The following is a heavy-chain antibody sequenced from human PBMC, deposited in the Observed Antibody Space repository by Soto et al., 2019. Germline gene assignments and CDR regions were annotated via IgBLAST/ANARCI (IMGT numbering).Heavy chain of an antibody. Sequence: ASVKVSDKPSGCAFTSYVIHWVRQAPGQRLEWMGWINAGNGYTKYSQQFQGRVTITRDTSASTAYMELSSLRSEETAVYYCARDACYGGDCLNDWFDHWGKGTLVTVSS. J-gene: IGHJ5*02. CDR3: ARDACYGGDCLNDWFDH. V-gene: IGHV1-3*01. CDR1: GCAFTSYV. CDR2: INAGNGYT. D-gene: IGHD2-21*02.